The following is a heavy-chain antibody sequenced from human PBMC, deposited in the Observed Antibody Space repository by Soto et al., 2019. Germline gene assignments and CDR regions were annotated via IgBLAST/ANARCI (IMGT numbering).Heavy chain of an antibody. CDR1: GLTFSSYA. V-gene: IGHV3-30-3*01. Sequence: PGGSLRLSXAASGLTFSSYAMHWVRQAPGKGLEWVAVISYDGSNKYYADSVKGRFTISRDNSKNTLYLQMNSLRAEDTAVYYCSAAPVYYYYGMDVWGQGTTVTVSS. J-gene: IGHJ6*02. CDR3: SAAPVYYYYGMDV. CDR2: ISYDGSNK. D-gene: IGHD6-13*01.